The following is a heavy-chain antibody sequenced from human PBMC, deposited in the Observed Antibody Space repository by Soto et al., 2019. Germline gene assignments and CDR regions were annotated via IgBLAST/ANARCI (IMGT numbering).Heavy chain of an antibody. CDR3: ARGLYCSGGSCYYGMDV. J-gene: IGHJ6*02. V-gene: IGHV1-8*01. Sequence: ASVKVSCKASGYTFTSYDINWVRQATGQGLEWMGWMNPNSGNTGYAQKFQGRVTMTRNTSISTAYMELSSLRSEDTAVYYCARGLYCSGGSCYYGMDVWGQGTTVTVSS. CDR2: MNPNSGNT. D-gene: IGHD2-15*01. CDR1: GYTFTSYD.